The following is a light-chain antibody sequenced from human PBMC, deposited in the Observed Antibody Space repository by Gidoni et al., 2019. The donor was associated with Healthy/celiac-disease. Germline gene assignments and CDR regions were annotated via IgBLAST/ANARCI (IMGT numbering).Light chain of an antibody. J-gene: IGKJ1*01. CDR1: QSLLHSNGYNY. Sequence: DLVMTQSPLSLPVTPGEPASISCRSSQSLLHSNGYNYLDWYLQKPGQSPQLLIYLGSNRASGVPDRFSGSGSGTDFTLKSSRVEAEDVGVYYCMQALQTPWTFGQXTKVEIK. V-gene: IGKV2-28*01. CDR3: MQALQTPWT. CDR2: LGS.